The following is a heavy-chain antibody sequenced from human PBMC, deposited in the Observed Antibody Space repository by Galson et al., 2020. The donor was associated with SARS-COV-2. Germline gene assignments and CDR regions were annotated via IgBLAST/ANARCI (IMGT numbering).Heavy chain of an antibody. V-gene: IGHV3-21*01. J-gene: IGHJ4*02. CDR3: ARNIRVGGYNFYY. CDR2: ISSSSSYI. D-gene: IGHD5-12*01. CDR1: GFTFSSYS. Sequence: NSGGSLRLSCAASGFTFSSYSMNWVRQAPGKGLEWVSSISSSSSYIYYADSVKGRFTISRDNAKNSLYLQMNSLRAEDTAVYYCARNIRVGGYNFYYWGQGTLVTVSS.